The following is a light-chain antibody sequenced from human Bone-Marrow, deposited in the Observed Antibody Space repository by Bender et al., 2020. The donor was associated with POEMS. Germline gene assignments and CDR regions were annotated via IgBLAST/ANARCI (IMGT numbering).Light chain of an antibody. V-gene: IGLV1-40*01. CDR2: GYN. J-gene: IGLJ3*02. Sequence: QSVLTQQPSVSGAPGQRVTISCTGSSSNTGSGYDVHWYQHLPGTAPKLLIYGYNNRPSGVPDRFSGSKSGTSASLAIPGLQAEDEGDYYCQSYDNSLGGWVFGGGTKLTVL. CDR1: SSNTGSGYD. CDR3: QSYDNSLGGWV.